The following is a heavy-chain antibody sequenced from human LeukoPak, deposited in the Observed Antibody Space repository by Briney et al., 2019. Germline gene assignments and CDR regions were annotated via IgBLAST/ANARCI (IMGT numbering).Heavy chain of an antibody. J-gene: IGHJ5*02. CDR2: IMPLFGTA. CDR1: GGTFNNSA. D-gene: IGHD4-17*01. Sequence: ASVKVSCKTSGGTFNNSAISWVRQAPGQGREWLGGIMPLFGTAGYAHKFQGRVTITKDESTRTVYLELTSLTSDDTAVYYCARDVHCDYVLGWFGPWRQGTLVSVSS. CDR3: ARDVHCDYVLGWFGP. V-gene: IGHV1-69*05.